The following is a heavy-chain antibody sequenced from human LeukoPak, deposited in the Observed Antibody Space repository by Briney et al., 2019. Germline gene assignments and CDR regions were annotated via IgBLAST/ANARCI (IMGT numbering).Heavy chain of an antibody. CDR2: INPGNGDT. CDR1: GYSFTSQD. V-gene: IGHV1-3*03. D-gene: IGHD2-2*02. CDR3: TLYNY. Sequence: ASGNVSCMTSGYSFTSQDMHWVRQAPGQSLEWMGCINPGNGDTKYSQEFQGRVTITRDTSATTAYMELSSLRSDDMAVYYCTLYNYWGQGTLVTVSS. J-gene: IGHJ4*02.